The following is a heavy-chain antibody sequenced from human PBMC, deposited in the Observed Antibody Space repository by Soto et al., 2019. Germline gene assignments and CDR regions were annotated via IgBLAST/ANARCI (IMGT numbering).Heavy chain of an antibody. J-gene: IGHJ4*02. V-gene: IGHV4-34*01. Sequence: SETLSLTCAVYGGSFSGYYWSWIRQPPGKGLEWIGEINHSGSTNYNPSLKSRVTISVDTSKNQFSLKLSSVTAADTAVYYCARLGYCSGGSCYHHKGNTYWGQGTLVTVSS. CDR1: GGSFSGYY. CDR3: ARLGYCSGGSCYHHKGNTY. CDR2: INHSGST. D-gene: IGHD2-15*01.